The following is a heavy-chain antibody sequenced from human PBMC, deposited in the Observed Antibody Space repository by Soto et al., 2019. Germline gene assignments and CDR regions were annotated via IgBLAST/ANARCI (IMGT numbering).Heavy chain of an antibody. V-gene: IGHV3-30*03. J-gene: IGHJ6*02. D-gene: IGHD2-15*01. Sequence: QVQLVESGGGVVQPGRSLRLSCAASGFTFNSYGMHWVRQGPGNGLEWVAFISYDSTKTYYADSVKGRFTISRDNYNSALYVQMNSLTGEDTAVYYWASTRSAWSDFHYSSLDVWGQGTPVTVSS. CDR1: GFTFNSYG. CDR3: ASTRSAWSDFHYSSLDV. CDR2: ISYDSTKT.